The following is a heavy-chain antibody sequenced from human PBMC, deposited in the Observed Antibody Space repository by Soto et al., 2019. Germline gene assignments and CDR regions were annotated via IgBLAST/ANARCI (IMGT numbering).Heavy chain of an antibody. CDR1: GGTFSSYA. Sequence: SVKVSCKASGGTFSSYAISWVRQAPGQGLEWMGGIIPIFGTANYAQKFQGRVTITADESTSTAYMELSSLRSEDTAVYYCAGGGGGGAVAGTRYWGQGTLVTVSS. CDR3: AGGGGGGAVAGTRY. V-gene: IGHV1-69*13. CDR2: IIPIFGTA. D-gene: IGHD6-19*01. J-gene: IGHJ4*02.